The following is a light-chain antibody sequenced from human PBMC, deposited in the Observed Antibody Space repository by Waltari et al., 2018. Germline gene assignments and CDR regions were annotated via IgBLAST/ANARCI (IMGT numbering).Light chain of an antibody. Sequence: EIVLTQSPVTLSLSPGDTAPPPCRASQSIGSYLAWYQRKPGQAPRLLIYDASNRAAGIPPRFSGGGSGTDFTLTISGLEPEDFAVYYCQHRNTGLTFGGGTKVEIE. V-gene: IGKV3-11*01. CDR3: QHRNTGLT. J-gene: IGKJ4*01. CDR1: QSIGSY. CDR2: DAS.